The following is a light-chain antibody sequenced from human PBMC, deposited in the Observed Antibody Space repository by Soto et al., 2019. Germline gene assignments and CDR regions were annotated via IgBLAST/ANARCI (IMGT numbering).Light chain of an antibody. CDR1: SSDVGAYDY. CDR2: EVI. CDR3: SSYGGSNNFVV. Sequence: QSVLTQPPSASGSPGQSVTISCTGTSSDVGAYDYVSWYQQHPGKAPKLMIYEVIKRPSEVPDRFSGSKSGNTASLTVSGLQAEDEADYYCSSYGGSNNFVVFGGGTKVTVL. V-gene: IGLV2-8*01. J-gene: IGLJ2*01.